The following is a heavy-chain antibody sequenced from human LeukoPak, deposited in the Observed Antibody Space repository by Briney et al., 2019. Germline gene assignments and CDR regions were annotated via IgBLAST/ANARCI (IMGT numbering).Heavy chain of an antibody. CDR1: GFTFGSYG. CDR2: VHHDGSNK. V-gene: IGHV3-30*02. J-gene: IGHJ4*02. CDR3: AKGLAVTPDY. Sequence: PGGSLRLSCAASGFTFGSYGMHWVRQAPGKGLDWVAFVHHDGSNKYYADSVRGRFTISRDNSKNTLYLQMNSLRAEDTAVYYCAKGLAVTPDYWGQGTLVTVSS. D-gene: IGHD2-21*02.